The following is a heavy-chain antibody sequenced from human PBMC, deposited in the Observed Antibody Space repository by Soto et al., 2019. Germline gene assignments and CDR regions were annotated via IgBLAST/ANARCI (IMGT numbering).Heavy chain of an antibody. CDR3: AREIDDILTGYYGFDP. CDR1: GGSISSYY. J-gene: IGHJ5*02. CDR2: IYYSGST. V-gene: IGHV4-59*01. D-gene: IGHD3-9*01. Sequence: PSETLSLTCTVSGGSISSYYWSWIRQPPGKGLEWIGYIYYSGSTNYNPSLKSRVTISVDTSKNQFSLKLSSVTAADTAVYYCAREIDDILTGYYGFDPWGQGTLVTVSS.